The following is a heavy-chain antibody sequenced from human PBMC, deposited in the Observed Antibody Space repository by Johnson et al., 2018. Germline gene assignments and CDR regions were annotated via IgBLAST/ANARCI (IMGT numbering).Heavy chain of an antibody. D-gene: IGHD3-22*01. CDR1: GVSLNVHQ. CDR2: IYESGDT. J-gene: IGHJ1*01. Sequence: QVQLQESGPGLVRPSETLSLICTVSGVSLNVHQWNWIRQPPGKGLEWIGVIYESGDTNYNPSLKNRVTISLDMPKNQFSLRLSSVTAADTAVYYCASGYYSSGYHEFFEQWGHGTLVTVSS. V-gene: IGHV4-59*11. CDR3: ASGYYSSGYHEFFEQ.